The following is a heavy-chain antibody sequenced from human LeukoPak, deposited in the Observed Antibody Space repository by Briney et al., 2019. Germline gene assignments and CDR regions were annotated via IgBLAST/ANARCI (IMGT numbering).Heavy chain of an antibody. V-gene: IGHV1-18*01. J-gene: IGHJ6*03. CDR2: ISAYNGNT. CDR3: ARDRYCSSTSCSYTYYYYYMDV. D-gene: IGHD2-2*01. Sequence: ASVKVSCKASGYTFTSYGISWVRQAPGQGLEWVGWISAYNGNTNYAQKLQGRVTMTTDTSMSTAYMELRSLRSDDTAVYYCARDRYCSSTSCSYTYYYYYMDVWGKGTTVTVSS. CDR1: GYTFTSYG.